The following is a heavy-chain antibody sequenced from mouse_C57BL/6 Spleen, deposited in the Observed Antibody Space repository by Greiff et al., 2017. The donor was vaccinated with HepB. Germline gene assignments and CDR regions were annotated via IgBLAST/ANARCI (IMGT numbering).Heavy chain of an antibody. CDR2: INPSSGYT. Sequence: QVQLKESGAELAKPGASVKLSCKASGYTFTSYWMHWVKQRPGQGLEWIGYINPSSGYTKYNQKFKDKATLTADKSSSTAYMQLSSLTYEDSAVYYCAGYDYDGEGYFDYWGQGTTLTVSS. J-gene: IGHJ2*01. V-gene: IGHV1-7*01. D-gene: IGHD2-4*01. CDR3: AGYDYDGEGYFDY. CDR1: GYTFTSYW.